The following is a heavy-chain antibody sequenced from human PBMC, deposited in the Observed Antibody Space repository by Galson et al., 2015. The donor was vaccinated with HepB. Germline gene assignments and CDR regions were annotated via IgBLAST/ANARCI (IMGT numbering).Heavy chain of an antibody. D-gene: IGHD3-22*01. J-gene: IGHJ2*01. V-gene: IGHV3-30-3*01. CDR3: ARDKSYYDTSGHYYSWYFDL. CDR2: ISSDGDSK. Sequence: SLRLSCAGSGFTFSGYAMHWVRQAPGKGLEWVAVISSDGDSKYYADSVKGRFTVSRDSSKNTLYLQMNSLRAEDSAIYYCARDKSYYDTSGHYYSWYFDLWGRGTLVTVSS. CDR1: GFTFSGYA.